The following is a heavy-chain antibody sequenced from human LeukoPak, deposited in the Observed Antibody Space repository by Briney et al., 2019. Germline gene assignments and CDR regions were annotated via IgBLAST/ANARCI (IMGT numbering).Heavy chain of an antibody. D-gene: IGHD3-3*01. CDR1: GYTFTGYH. Sequence: AASVKVSCKASGYTFTGYHIHWVRQAPGQGLEWMGWIYTNNGGTKYAQKFQDRVTMTRDTSITTAYMELSRLRSDDTAVYYCASVTWSDKLSNFDYWGEGTLVTVSS. CDR3: ASVTWSDKLSNFDY. J-gene: IGHJ4*02. V-gene: IGHV1-2*02. CDR2: IYTNNGGT.